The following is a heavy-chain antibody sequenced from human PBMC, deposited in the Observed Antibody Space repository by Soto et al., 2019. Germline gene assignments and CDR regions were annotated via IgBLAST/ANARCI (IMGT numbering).Heavy chain of an antibody. D-gene: IGHD6-6*01. CDR1: GFTFSSYG. Sequence: GGSLRLSCAASGFTFSSYGMHWVRQAPGKGLEWVAVISYDGSNKYYADSVKGRFTISRDNSKNTLYLQMNSLRAEDTAVYYCAKDRRPSYFDYWGQGTLVTVSS. CDR2: ISYDGSNK. V-gene: IGHV3-30*18. J-gene: IGHJ4*02. CDR3: AKDRRPSYFDY.